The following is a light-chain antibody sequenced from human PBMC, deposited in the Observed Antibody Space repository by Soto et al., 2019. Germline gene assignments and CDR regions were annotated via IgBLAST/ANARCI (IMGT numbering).Light chain of an antibody. CDR2: EVS. CDR1: ISDIGGYKY. CDR3: SSYTSSGTLVV. Sequence: QSAVTHPASVSGSPGQSITISCTGTISDIGGYKYVSWYQQHPGKAPKLMIFEVSNRPSGVSNRFSGSKSGNTASLTISGLQADDEADYYCSSYTSSGTLVVFGGGTKLTVL. V-gene: IGLV2-14*01. J-gene: IGLJ2*01.